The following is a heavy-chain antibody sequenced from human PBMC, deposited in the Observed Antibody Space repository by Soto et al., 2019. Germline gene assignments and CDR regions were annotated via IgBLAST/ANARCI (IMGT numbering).Heavy chain of an antibody. CDR2: ISGSGGST. D-gene: IGHD3-9*01. V-gene: IGHV3-23*01. CDR3: AKYLGFGYDILTGYRRGGGGSQFIDY. J-gene: IGHJ4*02. CDR1: GFTFSSYA. Sequence: GGSLRLSCAASGFTFSSYAMSWVRQAPGKGLEWVSAISGSGGSTYYADSVKGRFTISRDNSKNTRYLQMNSLRAEDTAVYYCAKYLGFGYDILTGYRRGGGGSQFIDYWGQGTLVTVSS.